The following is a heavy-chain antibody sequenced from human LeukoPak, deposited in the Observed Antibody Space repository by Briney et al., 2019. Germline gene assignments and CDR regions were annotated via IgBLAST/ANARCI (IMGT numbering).Heavy chain of an antibody. CDR3: ARGQRGITMVRGVRRYYFDY. J-gene: IGHJ4*02. V-gene: IGHV1-8*02. D-gene: IGHD3-10*01. CDR2: MNPNSGNT. CDR1: GGTFSSYA. Sequence: ASVKVSCKASGGTFSSYAISWVRQATGQGLEWMGWMNPNSGNTGYAQKFQGRVTMTRNTSISTAYMELSSLRSEDTAVYYCARGQRGITMVRGVRRYYFDYWGQGTLVTVSS.